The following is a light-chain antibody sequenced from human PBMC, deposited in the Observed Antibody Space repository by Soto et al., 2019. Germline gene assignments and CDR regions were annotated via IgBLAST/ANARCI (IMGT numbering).Light chain of an antibody. CDR1: QSVSSGY. Sequence: EIVLTQSPGTLSLSPGERATLSCRASQSVSSGYLAWYQQEPGQAPRPLIYGASNRATGIPDRFSGSGSGTEFTLTITSLQPEDFAAYYCQQLNSYPLTFGGGTKVDI. CDR3: QQLNSYPLT. CDR2: GAS. V-gene: IGKV3-20*01. J-gene: IGKJ4*01.